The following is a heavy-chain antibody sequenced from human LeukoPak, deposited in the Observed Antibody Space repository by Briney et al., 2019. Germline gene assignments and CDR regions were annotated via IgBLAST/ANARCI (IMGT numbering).Heavy chain of an antibody. CDR2: ISAYNGNT. J-gene: IGHJ4*02. CDR3: ARSIAVAGTTDY. Sequence: ASVKVSCKASGYTFTSYGISWVRQAPGQGLEWMGWISAYNGNTNNAQKLQGRVTMTTDTSTSTAYMELRSLRSDDTAVYYCARSIAVAGTTDYWGQGTLVTVPS. D-gene: IGHD6-19*01. CDR1: GYTFTSYG. V-gene: IGHV1-18*01.